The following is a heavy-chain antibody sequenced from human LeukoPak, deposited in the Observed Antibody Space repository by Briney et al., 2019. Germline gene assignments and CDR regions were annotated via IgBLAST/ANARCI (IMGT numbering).Heavy chain of an antibody. V-gene: IGHV3-7*05. CDR3: GRDMDV. J-gene: IGHJ6*02. CDR2: INQDGSEK. CDR1: GFTFSSYW. Sequence: GGSLRLSCAASGFTFSSYWMSWVRQAPGKGLEWVAYINQDGSEKYYVDSVKGRFSISRDDAKQSLYLQRISLRAEDTAVYYCGRDMDVWGQGTTVTVSS.